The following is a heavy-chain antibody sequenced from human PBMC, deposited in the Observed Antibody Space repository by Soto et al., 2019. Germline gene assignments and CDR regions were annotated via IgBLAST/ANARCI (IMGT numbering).Heavy chain of an antibody. CDR3: ARVDTAMVTRGAPYYFDY. CDR1: GGSISSGDYS. J-gene: IGHJ4*02. Sequence: PSETLSLTCAVSGGSISSGDYSWSWIRQPPGKGLEWIGYIYHSGSTYYNPSLKSRVTISVDRSKNQFSLQLNSVTPEDTAVYYCARVDTAMVTRGAPYYFDYWGQGTLVTVSS. CDR2: IYHSGST. V-gene: IGHV4-30-2*01. D-gene: IGHD5-18*01.